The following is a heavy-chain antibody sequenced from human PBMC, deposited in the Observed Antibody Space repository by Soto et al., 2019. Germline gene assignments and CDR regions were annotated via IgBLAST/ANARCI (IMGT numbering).Heavy chain of an antibody. CDR1: GGSFSGYY. D-gene: IGHD6-19*01. J-gene: IGHJ5*02. Sequence: SETLSLTCAVYGGSFSGYYWSWIRQPPGKGLEWIGEINHSGSTNYNPSLKSRVTISVDTSKNQFSLKLSSVTAADTAVYYCARGAVAAIINWFDPWGQGTLVTVSS. CDR2: INHSGST. V-gene: IGHV4-34*01. CDR3: ARGAVAAIINWFDP.